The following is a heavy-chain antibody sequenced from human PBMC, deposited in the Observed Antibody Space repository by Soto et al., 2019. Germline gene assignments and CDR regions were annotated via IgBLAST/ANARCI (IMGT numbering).Heavy chain of an antibody. Sequence: QVQLVQSGAEVKKPGSSVKVSCKASGGTFSSYAISWVRQAPGQGLAWMGGIIPIFGTANYAQKFQGRVTITANESTGNAYRELSSLKSEDTAVYYCARGPDDLWSGYYPLDCWGQGTLVTVSS. J-gene: IGHJ4*02. V-gene: IGHV1-69*01. CDR2: IIPIFGTA. CDR3: ARGPDDLWSGYYPLDC. CDR1: GGTFSSYA. D-gene: IGHD3-3*01.